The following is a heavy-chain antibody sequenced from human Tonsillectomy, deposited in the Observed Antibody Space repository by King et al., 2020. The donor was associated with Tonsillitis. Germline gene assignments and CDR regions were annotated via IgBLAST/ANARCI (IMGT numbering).Heavy chain of an antibody. V-gene: IGHV3-74*01. Sequence: VQLVESGGGLVQPGGSLRLSCEASGFIFSGYWMHWVRQAPGKGLVWVSCINPDGSSTNYADSVKGRFTISRDNAKYTLYLQMSSLRAEDTAVYYCARVGATTYYWGRGTLVTVSS. CDR3: ARVGATTYY. D-gene: IGHD1-26*01. CDR1: GFIFSGYW. J-gene: IGHJ4*02. CDR2: INPDGSST.